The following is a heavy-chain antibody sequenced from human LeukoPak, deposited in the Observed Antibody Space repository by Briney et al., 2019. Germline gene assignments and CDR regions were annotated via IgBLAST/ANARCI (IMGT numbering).Heavy chain of an antibody. CDR2: INPNSGGT. J-gene: IGHJ5*02. D-gene: IGHD4-17*01. CDR3: ARHDYGDYGPNWFDP. CDR1: GYTFTGYY. Sequence: ASVKVSCKASGYTFTGYYMHWVRQAPGQGLEWMGWINPNSGGTNYAQKFQGRVTMTRDTSISTAYVELSRLRSDDTAVYYCARHDYGDYGPNWFDPWSQGTLVTVSS. V-gene: IGHV1-2*02.